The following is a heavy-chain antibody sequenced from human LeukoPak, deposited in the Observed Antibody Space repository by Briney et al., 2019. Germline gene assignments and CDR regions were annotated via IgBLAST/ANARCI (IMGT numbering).Heavy chain of an antibody. CDR3: ARWALWFGELSRSDY. Sequence: GGSLRLSCAASGFTFSSYGMSWVRQAPGKGLEWVSAISGSGGSTYYADSVKGRFTISRDNAKNSLYLQMNSLRAEDTAVYYCARWALWFGELSRSDYWGQGTLVTVSS. CDR2: ISGSGGST. D-gene: IGHD3-10*01. V-gene: IGHV3-23*01. J-gene: IGHJ4*02. CDR1: GFTFSSYG.